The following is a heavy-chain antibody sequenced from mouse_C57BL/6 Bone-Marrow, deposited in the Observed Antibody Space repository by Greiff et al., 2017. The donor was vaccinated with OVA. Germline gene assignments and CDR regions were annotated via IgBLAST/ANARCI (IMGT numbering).Heavy chain of an antibody. CDR3: TGTGTLAY. V-gene: IGHV6-3*01. Sequence: VQLKESGGGLVQPGGSMKLSCVASGFTFSNYWMNWVRQSPETGLEWVAQIRLKSDNYATHYAESVKGRFTISRDDSKSSVCLQMNNVRAEDTGIYYCTGTGTLAYWGQGTLVTVSA. J-gene: IGHJ3*01. CDR1: GFTFSNYW. D-gene: IGHD4-1*01. CDR2: IRLKSDNYAT.